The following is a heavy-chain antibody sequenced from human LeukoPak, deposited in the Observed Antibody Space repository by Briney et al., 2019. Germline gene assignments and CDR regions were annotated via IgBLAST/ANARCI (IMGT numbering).Heavy chain of an antibody. Sequence: GESLKISCKGSGYSFTSYWIGWVRQMPGKGLEWMGIIYPGDSDTRYSPSFQGQVTISADKSISTACLQWSSLKASDTAMYYCARGALYGDYHAGGAFDIWGQGTMVTVSS. CDR3: ARGALYGDYHAGGAFDI. J-gene: IGHJ3*02. CDR2: IYPGDSDT. D-gene: IGHD4-17*01. V-gene: IGHV5-51*01. CDR1: GYSFTSYW.